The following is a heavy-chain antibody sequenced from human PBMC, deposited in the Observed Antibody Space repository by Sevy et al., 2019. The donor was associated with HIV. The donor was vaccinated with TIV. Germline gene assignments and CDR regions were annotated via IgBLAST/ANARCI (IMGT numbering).Heavy chain of an antibody. CDR3: VRIRFQTGAFDS. Sequence: ASVKVSYKASGYTFTGHYLHWVRQAPGRGLEWMGWIDPISAGTNYEQRFKGRVTMARDTSISTAYMELSRLRFDDTAMYYCVRIRFQTGAFDSWGQGTLVTVSS. V-gene: IGHV1-2*02. D-gene: IGHD7-27*01. CDR1: GYTFTGHY. J-gene: IGHJ4*02. CDR2: IDPISAGT.